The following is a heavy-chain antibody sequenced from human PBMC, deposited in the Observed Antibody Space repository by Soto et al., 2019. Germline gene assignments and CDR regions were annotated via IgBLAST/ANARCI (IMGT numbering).Heavy chain of an antibody. Sequence: QVTLEESGPTRVKPTQTLTLTCTFSGFSLATSGVGVGWVRQPPGKALERLALIYWDDDKRYSPSLRSRLTVTKXXSXNXEVLTMTNMDPVDTATYYCAHRVGLQGNWNGGYFDFWGQGALVTVSS. D-gene: IGHD1-1*01. CDR1: GFSLATSGVG. CDR2: IYWDDDK. J-gene: IGHJ4*02. CDR3: AHRVGLQGNWNGGYFDF. V-gene: IGHV2-5*02.